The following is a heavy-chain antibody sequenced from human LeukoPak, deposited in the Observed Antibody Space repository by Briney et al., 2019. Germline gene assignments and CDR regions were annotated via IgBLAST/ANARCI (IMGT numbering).Heavy chain of an antibody. V-gene: IGHV3-21*01. CDR2: ISSSSSYI. D-gene: IGHD3-22*01. CDR1: GFTFSSYS. J-gene: IGHJ5*02. Sequence: PGGSLRLSCAASGFTFSSYSMNWVRQAPGKGLEWVSSISSSSSYIYYADSVKGRFTISRDNDKNSLYLQMNSLRAEDTAVYYCARGAYDSSGYYYPSWFDPWGQGTLVTVSS. CDR3: ARGAYDSSGYYYPSWFDP.